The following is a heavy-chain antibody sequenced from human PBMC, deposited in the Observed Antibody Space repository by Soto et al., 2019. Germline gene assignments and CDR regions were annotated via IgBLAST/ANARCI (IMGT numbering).Heavy chain of an antibody. CDR2: ISSNGGST. CDR1: GFTFSSYA. CDR3: ARSGGTAIPYGMDV. D-gene: IGHD5-18*01. V-gene: IGHV3-64*02. J-gene: IGHJ6*04. Sequence: GGSLRLSCAASGFTFSSYAMHWVRQAPGKGLEYVSAISSNGGSTYYADSVKGRFTISRDNSKNTLYLQMGSLRAEDMAVYYCARSGGTAIPYGMDVWGKGTTVTVSS.